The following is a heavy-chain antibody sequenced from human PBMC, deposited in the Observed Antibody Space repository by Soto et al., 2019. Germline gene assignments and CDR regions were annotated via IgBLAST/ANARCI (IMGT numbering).Heavy chain of an antibody. CDR2: IVVGSGNT. D-gene: IGHD5-12*01. V-gene: IGHV1-58*02. CDR3: AASYSGYDILFVDY. J-gene: IGHJ4*02. CDR1: GFTFTSSA. Sequence: SVKVSCKASGFTFTSSAMQWVRQARGQRLEWIGWIVVGSGNTNYAQKFQERVTITRDMSTSTAYMELSSLRSEDTAVYYCAASYSGYDILFVDYWGQGTLVTVSS.